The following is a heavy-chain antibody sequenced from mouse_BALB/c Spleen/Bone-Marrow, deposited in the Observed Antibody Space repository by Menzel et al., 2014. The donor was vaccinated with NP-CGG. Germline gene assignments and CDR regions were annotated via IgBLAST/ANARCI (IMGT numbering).Heavy chain of an antibody. Sequence: LQQPGSELVRPGASVKLSCKASGYTFTSYWMHWVKQRPGQGLEWIGNIYPGSGSTNYDEKFKSKATLTVDTSSSTAYMQLSSLTSEDSAVYYCTPRLRYWGQGTTLTGSS. J-gene: IGHJ2*01. D-gene: IGHD1-2*01. CDR3: TPRLRY. CDR1: GYTFTSYW. V-gene: IGHV1S22*01. CDR2: IYPGSGST.